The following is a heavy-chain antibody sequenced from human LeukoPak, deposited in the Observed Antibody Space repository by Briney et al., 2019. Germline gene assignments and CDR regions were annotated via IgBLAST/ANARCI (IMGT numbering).Heavy chain of an antibody. CDR2: MAPRDDGA. D-gene: IGHD1-26*01. J-gene: IGHJ4*02. CDR1: GYRFSNYY. CDR3: AREVRTGIGATDY. Sequence: ASVKVSCKASGYRFSNYYVHWIRQAPGQGLEWVGIMAPRDDGAHYAQKFQGRVTMTRDTSTSTLYMELGSLRPEDTAVYHCAREVRTGIGATDYWGQGTLVTVSS. V-gene: IGHV1-46*01.